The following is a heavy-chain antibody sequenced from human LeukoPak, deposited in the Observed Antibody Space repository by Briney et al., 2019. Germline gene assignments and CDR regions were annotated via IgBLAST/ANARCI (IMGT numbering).Heavy chain of an antibody. Sequence: GGSLRLSCAASGFGVSSNDMSWVRQAPGKGLEWVSLIYAGGGSGAYYADSVRGRFTGSRDNSKNTLYMQMNSLRAEDTAIYYCAKVPYSDYGSGRPPFMDVWGQGTTVAVS. CDR3: AKVPYSDYGSGRPPFMDV. CDR1: GFGVSSND. CDR2: IYAGGGSGA. D-gene: IGHD3-10*01. V-gene: IGHV3-53*01. J-gene: IGHJ6*02.